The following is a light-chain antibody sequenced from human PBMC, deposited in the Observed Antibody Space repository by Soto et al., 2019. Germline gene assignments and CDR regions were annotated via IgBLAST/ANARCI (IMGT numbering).Light chain of an antibody. Sequence: EIVLTQSPDTLSLSPGEGATLSCRASQSVSSDYLAWYQQNPGQAPRLLIYGASSRATGIPDRFSGSGSGTDFTLTISRLEPEDFAVYYCQQYVSSRTFGQGTKVEIK. J-gene: IGKJ1*01. CDR1: QSVSSDY. CDR3: QQYVSSRT. V-gene: IGKV3-20*01. CDR2: GAS.